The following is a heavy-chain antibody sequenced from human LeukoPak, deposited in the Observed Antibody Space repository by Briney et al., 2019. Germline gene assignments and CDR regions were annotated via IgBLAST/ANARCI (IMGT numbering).Heavy chain of an antibody. Sequence: GGSLRLSCAASGFTFNTYTMRWVRQAPGQGLEWISSIGIGGSTYYTDSVKGRFTISRDNSKNTLYLQMNSLRAEDTAVYYCAKDRYYDSSGYFDYWGQGTLVTVSS. CDR3: AKDRYYDSSGYFDY. D-gene: IGHD3-22*01. CDR1: GFTFNTYT. V-gene: IGHV3-69-1*01. J-gene: IGHJ4*02. CDR2: IGIGGST.